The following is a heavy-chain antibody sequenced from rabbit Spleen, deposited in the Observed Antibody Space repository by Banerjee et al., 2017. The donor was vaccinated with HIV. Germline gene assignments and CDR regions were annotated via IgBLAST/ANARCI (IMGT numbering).Heavy chain of an antibody. Sequence: QQQLVESGGGLVKPEGSLTLTCKASGFSFSDRDVMCWARQAPGKGLEWIGCIYAGRSGSTYYASWVNGRFTISKTSSTTVTLQMTSLTAADTTTYFCARGIVYGFAGDTYPPYAMALWGPGTLVTVS. V-gene: IGHV1S45*01. D-gene: IGHD6-1*01. J-gene: IGHJ6*01. CDR3: ARGIVYGFAGDTYPPYAMAL. CDR2: IYAGRSGST. CDR1: GFSFSDRDV.